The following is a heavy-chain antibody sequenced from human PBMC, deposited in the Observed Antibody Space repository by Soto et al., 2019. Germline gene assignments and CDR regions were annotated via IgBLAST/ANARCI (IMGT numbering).Heavy chain of an antibody. CDR1: GGTFSSYA. J-gene: IGHJ4*02. V-gene: IGHV1-69*13. D-gene: IGHD6-13*01. Sequence: GSSVKVSCKASGGTFSSYAISWVRQAPGQVLEWMGGIIPIFGTANCAKKFQGRVTITANESTSTAYMELSRLRSADTAVYYCAIVPAYSSSWYDSSLDYWGQGTLVTVSS. CDR3: AIVPAYSSSWYDSSLDY. CDR2: IIPIFGTA.